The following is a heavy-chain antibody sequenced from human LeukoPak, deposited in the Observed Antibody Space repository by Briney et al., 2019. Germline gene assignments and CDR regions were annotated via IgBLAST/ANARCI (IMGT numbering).Heavy chain of an antibody. J-gene: IGHJ4*02. D-gene: IGHD3-22*01. CDR3: ARDQYYYDSSGYYYYFDY. Sequence: PGGSLRLSCAASGFTFSSYWMSWFRQAPGKGLEWVANIKQDGSEKYYVDSVKGRFTISRDNAKNSLYLQMNSLRAEDTAVYYCARDQYYYDSSGYYYYFDYWGQGTLVTVSS. CDR1: GFTFSSYW. CDR2: IKQDGSEK. V-gene: IGHV3-7*01.